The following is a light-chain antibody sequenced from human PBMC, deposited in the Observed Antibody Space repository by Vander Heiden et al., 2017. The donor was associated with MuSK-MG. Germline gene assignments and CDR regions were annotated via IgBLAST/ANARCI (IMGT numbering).Light chain of an antibody. CDR1: QNIGNY. J-gene: IGKJ4*01. V-gene: IGKV1-39*01. Sequence: DIQMTQSPSSLSASVGDRVTIICRATQNIGNYLNWYQQKVGKAPQLLIYAATRLQSGVPSRFSGSGSGTEFTLGISSLQREDFATYYCQQGYTKPLTFGGGTKVEIK. CDR2: AAT. CDR3: QQGYTKPLT.